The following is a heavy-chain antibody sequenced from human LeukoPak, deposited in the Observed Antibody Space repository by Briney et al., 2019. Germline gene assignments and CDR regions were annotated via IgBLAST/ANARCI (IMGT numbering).Heavy chain of an antibody. V-gene: IGHV1-2*02. Sequence: GASVKVSCKASGYTLTGYYLHWVRQAPGQGLEWMGWINPNTGGTNYAQKFQGRVTMTRDTSISTAYMELSRLRSDDTAVYYCARDVRIAVAAPDYWGQGSLVTVSS. CDR3: ARDVRIAVAAPDY. CDR2: INPNTGGT. CDR1: GYTLTGYY. J-gene: IGHJ4*02. D-gene: IGHD6-19*01.